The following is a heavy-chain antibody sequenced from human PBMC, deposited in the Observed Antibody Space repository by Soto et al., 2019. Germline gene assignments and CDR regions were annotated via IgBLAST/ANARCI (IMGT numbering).Heavy chain of an antibody. CDR1: GFTFSSYA. CDR3: AKVAPPVIAVAGIRRDFDY. D-gene: IGHD6-19*01. Sequence: EVQLLESGGGLVQPGGSLRLSCAASGFTFSSYAMSWVRQAPGKGLEWVSAISGSGGSTYYADSVKGRFTISSDKSKNTLYLQINSLRAEDTAVYYCAKVAPPVIAVAGIRRDFDYWGQGTLVTVSS. J-gene: IGHJ4*02. CDR2: ISGSGGST. V-gene: IGHV3-23*01.